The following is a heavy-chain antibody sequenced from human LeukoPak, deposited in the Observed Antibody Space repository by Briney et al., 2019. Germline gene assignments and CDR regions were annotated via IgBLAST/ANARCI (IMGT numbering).Heavy chain of an antibody. CDR3: ARDYSGDY. V-gene: IGHV3-21*01. J-gene: IGHJ4*02. Sequence: PGGSLRLSCAASAFTFSTYVMNWFRQAPGKGLEWVSSISSSSKYTYYADSMKGRITISRDDARNSLYLQMNSLRAEDTAMYYCARDYSGDYWGQGTLVTVSS. CDR1: AFTFSTYV. CDR2: ISSSSKYT. D-gene: IGHD3-10*01.